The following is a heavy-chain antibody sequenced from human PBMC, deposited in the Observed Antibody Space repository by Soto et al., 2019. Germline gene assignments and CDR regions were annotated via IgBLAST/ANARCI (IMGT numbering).Heavy chain of an antibody. V-gene: IGHV5-51*01. CDR3: ARQGEGFYRRQIDF. CDR1: GFTFTSYW. J-gene: IGHJ4*01. CDR2: VFPGDSDT. D-gene: IGHD3-10*01. Sequence: GESLKISCKVSGFTFTSYWIACVRQMPGKGPEWMGVVFPGDSDTRYSPSFQGQVIISADKSTSTAYLQWSSLKASDSAIYYCARQGEGFYRRQIDFWGHGTLVKVSS.